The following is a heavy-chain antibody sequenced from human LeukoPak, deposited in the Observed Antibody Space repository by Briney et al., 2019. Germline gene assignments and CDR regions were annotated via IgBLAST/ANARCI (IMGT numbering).Heavy chain of an antibody. Sequence: PGESLKISCKGSGYNFTTYWIGWVRQMPGKGLECMGIIYPGDSDTRYSPSFQGQVTISADKSISTAYLQWSSLKASDTAMYYCARADDNWFDPWGQGTLVTVSS. CDR3: ARADDNWFDP. J-gene: IGHJ5*02. CDR2: IYPGDSDT. CDR1: GYNFTTYW. V-gene: IGHV5-51*01.